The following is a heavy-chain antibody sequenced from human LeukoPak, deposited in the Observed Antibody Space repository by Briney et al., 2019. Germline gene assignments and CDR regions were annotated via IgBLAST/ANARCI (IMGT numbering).Heavy chain of an antibody. CDR3: AKGGIYYELDY. J-gene: IGHJ4*02. V-gene: IGHV3-9*03. CDR1: GFTFEDYA. CDR2: ISWNSGSI. Sequence: GRSLRLSCVASGFTFEDYAMHWVRQAPGKGLEWVSGISWNSGSIGYADSVKGRFTISRDNAKNSLYVQMNSLRAEDMALYYCAKGGIYYELDYWGQGTLVTVSS. D-gene: IGHD1-26*01.